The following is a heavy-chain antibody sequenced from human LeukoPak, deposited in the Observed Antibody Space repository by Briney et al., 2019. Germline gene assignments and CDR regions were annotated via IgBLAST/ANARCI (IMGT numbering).Heavy chain of an antibody. Sequence: GASVKVPCKASGYTFTGYYMHCVRQAPGQGLEWMGWINPNSGGTNYAQKFQGRVTMTRDTSISTAYMELSRLRSDDTAVYYCARELKVVVVPAAVPGYWGQGTLVTVSS. V-gene: IGHV1-2*02. CDR3: ARELKVVVVPAAVPGY. J-gene: IGHJ4*02. CDR2: INPNSGGT. CDR1: GYTFTGYY. D-gene: IGHD2-2*01.